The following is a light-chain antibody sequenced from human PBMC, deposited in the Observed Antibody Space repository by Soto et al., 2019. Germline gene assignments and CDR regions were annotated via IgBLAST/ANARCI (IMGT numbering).Light chain of an antibody. J-gene: IGLJ1*01. CDR2: EVS. Sequence: QSALTQPASVSGSPGQSITISCTGTSSDVGGYNYVSWYQQHPGKAPKLMIYEVSNRPSGVSNRFSGSKSGNTASLTISGLQAEDEADYYCSSYTSSSTGYVFGTGNKVTV. CDR1: SSDVGGYNY. V-gene: IGLV2-14*01. CDR3: SSYTSSSTGYV.